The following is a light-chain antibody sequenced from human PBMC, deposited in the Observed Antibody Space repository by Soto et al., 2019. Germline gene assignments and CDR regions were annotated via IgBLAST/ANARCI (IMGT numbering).Light chain of an antibody. CDR2: DAS. V-gene: IGKV3-11*01. CDR3: QQRSNWPPWT. Sequence: EIVLTQSPATLSLSPGERATLSCRASQSVSSYLAWYQQKPGQAPRLLIYDASNRATGIPARFSGSVSGTAFTLTISSLETEDFAVYYCQQRSNWPPWTFGQGTKVDIK. CDR1: QSVSSY. J-gene: IGKJ1*01.